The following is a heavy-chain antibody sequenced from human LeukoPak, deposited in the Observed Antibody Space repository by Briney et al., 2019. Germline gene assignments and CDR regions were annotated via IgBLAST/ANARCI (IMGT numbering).Heavy chain of an antibody. CDR1: GLTFSSYA. D-gene: IGHD4/OR15-4a*01. CDR2: ISYDGTNK. Sequence: AGSLRLSCAASGLTFSSYAMHWVRQAPGKGLEWVSVISYDGTNKYYADSVKGRFTISRDNSKNTLYLQMNSLRAEDTAVYYCAREVNADYNYGMDVWGQGTTVTVSS. V-gene: IGHV3-30-3*01. J-gene: IGHJ6*02. CDR3: AREVNADYNYGMDV.